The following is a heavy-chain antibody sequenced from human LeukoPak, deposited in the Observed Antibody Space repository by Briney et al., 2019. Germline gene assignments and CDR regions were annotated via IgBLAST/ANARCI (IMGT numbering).Heavy chain of an antibody. J-gene: IGHJ5*02. Sequence: GRSLRLSCAASGFTFTSYGMHWVRQAPGKGLEWVAFIREDGSNKYYADSVKGRFTISRDNSKNTLYLQMNSLRAEDTAVYYCATVKSSIAAAGTPLGWFDPWGQGTLVTVSS. CDR3: ATVKSSIAAAGTPLGWFDP. D-gene: IGHD6-13*01. CDR2: IREDGSNK. V-gene: IGHV3-30*02. CDR1: GFTFTSYG.